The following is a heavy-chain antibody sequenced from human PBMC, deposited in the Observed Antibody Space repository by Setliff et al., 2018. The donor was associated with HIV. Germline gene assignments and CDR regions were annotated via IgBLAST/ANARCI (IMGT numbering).Heavy chain of an antibody. V-gene: IGHV4-59*01. Sequence: SETLSLTCTVSGGSISSYYWSWIRQPPGKGLEWIGYIYYSGSTNYNPSLKSRVTISVDTSRNQFSLKLSSVTAADTAVYYCARGSRGYSYAYYYYYMDVWGKGTTVTVSS. CDR3: ARGSRGYSYAYYYYYMDV. CDR2: IYYSGST. D-gene: IGHD5-18*01. CDR1: GGSISSYY. J-gene: IGHJ6*03.